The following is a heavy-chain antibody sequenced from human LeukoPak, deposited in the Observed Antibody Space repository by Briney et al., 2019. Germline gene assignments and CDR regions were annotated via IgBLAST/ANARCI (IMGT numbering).Heavy chain of an antibody. J-gene: IGHJ5*02. D-gene: IGHD4/OR15-4a*01. CDR3: ATDGAGFDT. Sequence: GGSLRLSCAASGFTFDDYYMSWIRQAPGKGLEWLSYINIGGTNTHYADSVKGRFTISRDNAKKSLYLEMNNLRAEDTAVYYCATDGAGFDTWGQGVLVTVS. CDR2: INIGGTNT. V-gene: IGHV3-11*01. CDR1: GFTFDDYY.